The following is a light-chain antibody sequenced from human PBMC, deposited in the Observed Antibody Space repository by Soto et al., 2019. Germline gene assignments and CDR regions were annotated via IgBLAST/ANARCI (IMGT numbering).Light chain of an antibody. CDR3: QQTYSTPLT. CDR1: QSISNY. CDR2: AAS. J-gene: IGKJ4*01. Sequence: DIQMTQSPSSLSASVGDRVTITCRASQSISNYLNWYQQKPGKAPKFLIYAASSLQSGVPSRFSGSGSGTEFTLTISSLQPEDFANYYCQQTYSTPLTFGGGTKVEIK. V-gene: IGKV1-39*01.